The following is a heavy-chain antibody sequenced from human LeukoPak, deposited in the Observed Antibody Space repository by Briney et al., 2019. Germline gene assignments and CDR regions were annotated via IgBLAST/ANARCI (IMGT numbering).Heavy chain of an antibody. CDR2: INTNTGNP. D-gene: IGHD6-13*01. CDR1: GYTFTSYY. Sequence: ASVKVSCKASGYTFTSYYMHWVRQAPGQGLEWMGWINTNTGNPTYAQGFTGRFVFSLDTSVSTAYLQISSLKAEDTAVYYCARSGVGGGSSWYYYYYYMDVWGKGTTVTVSS. J-gene: IGHJ6*03. CDR3: ARSGVGGGSSWYYYYYYMDV. V-gene: IGHV7-4-1*02.